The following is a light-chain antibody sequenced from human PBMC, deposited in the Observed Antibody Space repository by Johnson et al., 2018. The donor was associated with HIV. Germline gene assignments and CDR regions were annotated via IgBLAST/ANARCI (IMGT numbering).Light chain of an antibody. CDR1: ISNIESYF. CDR2: EDN. CDR3: GVWDASLTPRYV. V-gene: IGLV1-51*02. Sequence: QSVLTQPPSVSAAPGQRVNISCSGNISNIESYFVSWYQQLPGAAPTLLIYEDNKRPSGIPDRFSGPKSGATASLGISGLQTGDEADYYCGVWDASLTPRYVFGTGTTIAVL. J-gene: IGLJ1*01.